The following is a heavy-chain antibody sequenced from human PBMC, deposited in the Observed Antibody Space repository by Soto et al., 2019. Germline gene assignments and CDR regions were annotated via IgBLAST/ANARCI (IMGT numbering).Heavy chain of an antibody. Sequence: GGSLRLSCAASGFTFSSYSMNWVRQAPGKGLEWVSSISSSSSYIYYADSVKGRFTISRDNAKNSLYLQMNSLRAEDTAVYYCARGEWELPFDYWGQGTLVTVSS. CDR1: GFTFSSYS. J-gene: IGHJ4*02. CDR3: ARGEWELPFDY. D-gene: IGHD1-26*01. CDR2: ISSSSSYI. V-gene: IGHV3-21*01.